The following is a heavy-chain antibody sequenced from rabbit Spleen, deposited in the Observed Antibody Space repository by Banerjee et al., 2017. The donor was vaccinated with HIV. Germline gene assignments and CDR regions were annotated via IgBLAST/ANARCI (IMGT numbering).Heavy chain of an antibody. V-gene: IGHV1S40*01. CDR3: AKSINLNDGVNL. CDR1: GFSFNSGYD. CDR2: AHAGSSGIT. J-gene: IGHJ4*01. Sequence: QSLEESGGGLVKPGASLTLTCKASGFSFNSGYDMCWVRQAPGKGLEWVACAHAGSSGITYYASWAKGRFTISKTSSTTVTLQMTSLTAADTATYFCAKSINLNDGVNLWGPGTLVTVS.